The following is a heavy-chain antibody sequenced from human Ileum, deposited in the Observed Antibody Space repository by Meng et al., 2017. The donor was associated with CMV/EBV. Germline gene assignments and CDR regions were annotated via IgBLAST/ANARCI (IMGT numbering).Heavy chain of an antibody. D-gene: IGHD4-23*01. V-gene: IGHV1-69*10. Sequence: SVKVSCKASGGTFSSYAISWVRQAPGQGLEWMGGIIPILGIANYAQKFQGRVTITADKSTSTAYMELSSLRSEDTAVYYCASPYGGNAFAIWGQGKMVNVSS. CDR3: ASPYGGNAFAI. J-gene: IGHJ3*02. CDR2: IIPILGIA. CDR1: GGTFSSYA.